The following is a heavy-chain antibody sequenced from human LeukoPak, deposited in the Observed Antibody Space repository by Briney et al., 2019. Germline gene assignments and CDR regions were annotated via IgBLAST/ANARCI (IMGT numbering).Heavy chain of an antibody. Sequence: PSETLSLTCTVSGGSISSSSYYWGWIRQPPGKGLEWIGSIYYSGSTYYNPSLKSRVTISVDTSKNQFSLRLSSVTAADTAIYYCARQPPRAKQGRLDVWGQGTTVTVSS. CDR2: IYYSGST. J-gene: IGHJ6*02. V-gene: IGHV4-39*01. CDR1: GGSISSSSYY. CDR3: ARQPPRAKQGRLDV.